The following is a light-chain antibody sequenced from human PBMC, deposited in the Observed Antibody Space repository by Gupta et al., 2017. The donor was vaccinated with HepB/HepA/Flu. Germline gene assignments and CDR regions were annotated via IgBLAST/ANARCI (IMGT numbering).Light chain of an antibody. J-gene: IGKJ2*01. V-gene: IGKV3-20*01. CDR3: QHYGSSPLYA. Sequence: IVLTQSPGTLSLSPGEGATLSCKTSQSINSNYLAWYQQKPGQTPRLVIYDTSSRATGIPDRFSGSGYGTEFTLTISRWEPEDFALYYCQHYGSSPLYAFGQGTKLEIK. CDR2: DTS. CDR1: QSINSNY.